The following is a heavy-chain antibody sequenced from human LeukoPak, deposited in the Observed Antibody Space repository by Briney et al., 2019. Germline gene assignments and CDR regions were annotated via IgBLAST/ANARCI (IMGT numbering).Heavy chain of an antibody. CDR2: IVVGSGNT. V-gene: IGHV1-58*02. J-gene: IGHJ4*02. CDR3: AAFMVSGGSYYPPQSTTKFFDY. CDR1: GFTFTSSA. Sequence: LVKVSCKASGFTFTSSAMQWVRQARGQRLEWIGWIVVGSGNTNYAQKFQERVTITRDMSTSTAYMELSSLRSEDTAVYYCAAFMVSGGSYYPPQSTTKFFDYWGQGTLVTVSS. D-gene: IGHD1-26*01.